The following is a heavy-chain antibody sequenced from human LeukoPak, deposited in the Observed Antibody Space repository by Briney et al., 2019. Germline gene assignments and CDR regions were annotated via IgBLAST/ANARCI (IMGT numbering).Heavy chain of an antibody. CDR2: IYYSGST. J-gene: IGHJ4*02. CDR1: GGSISSGDYY. Sequence: SQTLSLTCTVSGGSISSGDYYWSWIRQPPGKGLEWIGYIYYSGSTYCNPSLKSRVTISVDTSKNQFSLKLSSVTAADTAVYYCARDPAVLWFGESDWGQGTLVTVSS. D-gene: IGHD3-10*01. CDR3: ARDPAVLWFGESD. V-gene: IGHV4-30-4*08.